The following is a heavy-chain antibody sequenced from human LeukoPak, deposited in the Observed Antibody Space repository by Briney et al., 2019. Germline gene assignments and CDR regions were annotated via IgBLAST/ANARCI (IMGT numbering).Heavy chain of an antibody. D-gene: IGHD2-15*01. Sequence: SQTLSLTCTVSGGSISSGGYYWSWIRQPPGKGLEWIGYIYHSGSTYYNPSLKSRVTISVDRSKNQFSLKLSSVTAADTAVYYCARDPHRSQVAMDYWGQGTLVTVSS. J-gene: IGHJ4*02. CDR2: IYHSGST. CDR3: ARDPHRSQVAMDY. CDR1: GGSISSGGYY. V-gene: IGHV4-30-2*01.